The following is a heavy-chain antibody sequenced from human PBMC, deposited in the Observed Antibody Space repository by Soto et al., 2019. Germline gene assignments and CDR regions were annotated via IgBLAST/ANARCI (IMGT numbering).Heavy chain of an antibody. D-gene: IGHD2-8*01. Sequence: QVQLVQSGAEVKKPGSSVKVSCKASGGTFSSYAISWVRQAPGQGLEWMGGIIPIFGTANYAQKFQGRVTITADESTSTAYMELSSLRSEDTAVYYCARVSGYCTNGVCYGAYYYYGMDVWAKGPRSPSP. CDR3: ARVSGYCTNGVCYGAYYYYGMDV. CDR2: IIPIFGTA. CDR1: GGTFSSYA. V-gene: IGHV1-69*01. J-gene: IGHJ6*02.